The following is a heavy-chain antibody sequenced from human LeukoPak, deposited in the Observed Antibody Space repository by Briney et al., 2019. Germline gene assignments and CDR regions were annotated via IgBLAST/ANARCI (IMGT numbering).Heavy chain of an antibody. V-gene: IGHV4-59*01. J-gene: IGHJ5*02. Sequence: SETLSLTCTVSGGSICSYYWSWIRQPPGKGLEWIGYIYYSGSTNYNPSLKSRVTISVDTSKNQFSLKLSSVTAADTAVYYCARGGGRDWFDPWGQGTLVTVSS. CDR1: GGSICSYY. CDR3: ARGGGRDWFDP. CDR2: IYYSGST. D-gene: IGHD2-15*01.